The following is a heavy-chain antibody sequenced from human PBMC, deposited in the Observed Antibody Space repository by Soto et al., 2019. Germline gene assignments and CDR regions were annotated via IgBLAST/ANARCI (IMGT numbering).Heavy chain of an antibody. CDR1: GFTFSSYA. CDR2: ISGSGGST. Sequence: VGSLRLSRAASGFTFSSYAMSWVRQAPGKGLEWVSVISGSGGSTYYADSVKGRFTISRDNSKNTLYLQMNSLRAEDTAVYYCAKVYCSTTSCFLGYMDVWGKGTTVTVSS. J-gene: IGHJ6*03. CDR3: AKVYCSTTSCFLGYMDV. D-gene: IGHD2-2*01. V-gene: IGHV3-23*01.